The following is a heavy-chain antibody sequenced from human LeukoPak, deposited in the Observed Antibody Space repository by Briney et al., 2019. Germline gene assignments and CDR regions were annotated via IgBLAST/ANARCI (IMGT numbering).Heavy chain of an antibody. CDR3: ARKRRGYSYGYEEPGAFDT. CDR1: GFTVSSNY. Sequence: GGSLRLSCAASGFTVSSNYMSWVRQAPGKGLEWVSVIYSGGSTYYADSVKGRFTISRDNSKNTLYLQMNSLRAEDTAVYYCARKRRGYSYGYEEPGAFDTWGQGTVVTVSS. CDR2: IYSGGST. V-gene: IGHV3-53*01. D-gene: IGHD5-18*01. J-gene: IGHJ3*02.